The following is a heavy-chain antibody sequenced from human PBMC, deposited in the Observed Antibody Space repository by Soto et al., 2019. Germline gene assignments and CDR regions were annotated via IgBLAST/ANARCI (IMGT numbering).Heavy chain of an antibody. J-gene: IGHJ4*02. D-gene: IGHD2-21*02. Sequence: QVQLVQSGAEEKKPGASVTVSCKASGYTFTSYAMHWVRQAPGQRLEWMGWINAGNGNTKYPQKLQGRVTITRDTSASTAYMELSSLRSEDTAVYYCARSIVVVTALDYWGQGTLVTVSS. V-gene: IGHV1-3*05. CDR2: INAGNGNT. CDR3: ARSIVVVTALDY. CDR1: GYTFTSYA.